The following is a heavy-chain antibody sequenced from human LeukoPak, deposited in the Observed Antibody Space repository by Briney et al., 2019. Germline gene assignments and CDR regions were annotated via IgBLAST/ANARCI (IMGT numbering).Heavy chain of an antibody. CDR3: AREVPPAPGAFDI. CDR1: GFTFSSYV. CDR2: ISYDGNNK. Sequence: PGGSLRPSCAASGFTFSSYVMHWVRQAPGKGLEWVAGISYDGNNKYYAESVKGRFTISRDKTKNALCLQLNSLRAEDTAVYYCAREVPPAPGAFDIWGQGTMVTVSS. J-gene: IGHJ3*02. V-gene: IGHV3-30*03. D-gene: IGHD2-15*01.